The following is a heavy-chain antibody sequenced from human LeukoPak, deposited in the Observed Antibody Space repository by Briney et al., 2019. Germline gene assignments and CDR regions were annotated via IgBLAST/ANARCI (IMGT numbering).Heavy chain of an antibody. CDR1: GVSMTNDR. Sequence: SETLSLTCSVSGVSMTNDRWTWIRQAPGKGLEWIGYMSDSGQTNYNPSLRSRATVSVDTSKSQCSLRLTSVTPADTAVYYCARITGYFDSGGSYYWGFFDYWGQGSLVTVSS. CDR2: MSDSGQT. D-gene: IGHD3-22*01. V-gene: IGHV4-59*01. CDR3: ARITGYFDSGGSYYWGFFDY. J-gene: IGHJ4*02.